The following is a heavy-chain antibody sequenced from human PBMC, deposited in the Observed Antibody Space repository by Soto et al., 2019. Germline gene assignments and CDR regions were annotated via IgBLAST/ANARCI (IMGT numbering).Heavy chain of an antibody. J-gene: IGHJ6*03. V-gene: IGHV1-18*01. Sequence: ASVKVSCKASVYTFTSYGISWVRQAPGQGLEWMGWISAYNGNTNYAQKLQGRGTMTTDTSTSTANMDLRSLRFDDTAVYYCGYSMGPYYYYRDFWGKGTTVAFSS. CDR1: VYTFTSYG. CDR2: ISAYNGNT. D-gene: IGHD5-18*01. CDR3: GYSMGPYYYYRDF.